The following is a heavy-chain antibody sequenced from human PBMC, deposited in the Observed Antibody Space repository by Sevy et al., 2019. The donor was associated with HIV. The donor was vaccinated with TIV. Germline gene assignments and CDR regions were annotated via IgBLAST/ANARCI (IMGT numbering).Heavy chain of an antibody. Sequence: GGSLRLSCAASGFTFSSYSMNWVRQAPGKGLEWVSSISSSSSYIYYADSVKGRFTISRHNSNNTVYLEMQSLRNDDTATYFCAKAHIATWWTLDYWGQGTTVTVSS. J-gene: IGHJ4*02. CDR1: GFTFSSYS. CDR3: AKAHIATWWTLDY. D-gene: IGHD2-21*01. CDR2: ISSSSSYI. V-gene: IGHV3-21*01.